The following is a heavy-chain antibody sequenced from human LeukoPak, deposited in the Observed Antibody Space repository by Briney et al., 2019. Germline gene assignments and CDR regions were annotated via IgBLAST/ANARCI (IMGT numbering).Heavy chain of an antibody. D-gene: IGHD3-22*01. V-gene: IGHV4-39*07. J-gene: IGHJ4*02. Sequence: PSETLSLTCTVSGGSISSSSYYWVWIRQPPGKGLEGIGSIYYSGSTYYNPSLKSRVTISVDTSKNQFSLKLSSVTATDTAVYYCARVSPYYYDSSGYAFDYWGQGTLVTVSS. CDR3: ARVSPYYYDSSGYAFDY. CDR2: IYYSGST. CDR1: GGSISSSSYY.